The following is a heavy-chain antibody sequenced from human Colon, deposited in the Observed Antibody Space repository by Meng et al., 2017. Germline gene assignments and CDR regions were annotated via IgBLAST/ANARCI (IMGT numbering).Heavy chain of an antibody. J-gene: IGHJ4*02. CDR1: GASIRSPDHQ. CDR2: ARIDYANT. V-gene: IGHV4-61*08. D-gene: IGHD3-16*01. CDR3: ARDYWGSLDF. Sequence: GPLEESGPGLGRPSETLSLVCAVPGASIRSPDHQWGWVRQPPGKGLEWIGYARIDYANTNYNPSLKSRVNVSLDTSKNQFSLNVRSVTAADTAVYYCARDYWGSLDFWGQGILVTVSS.